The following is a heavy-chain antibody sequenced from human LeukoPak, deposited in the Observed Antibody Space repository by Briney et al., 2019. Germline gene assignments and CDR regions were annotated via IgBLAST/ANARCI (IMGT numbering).Heavy chain of an antibody. CDR3: AKDRAWLQFDY. CDR2: IKKDGSDK. J-gene: IGHJ4*02. Sequence: GGSLRLSCAASGFTFSNYWMSWVRQAPGKGLEWVADIKKDGSDKYHEDSVKGRFTISRDNAKNSLYLQMNSLRAEDTAVYYCAKDRAWLQFDYWGQGTLVTVSS. D-gene: IGHD5-24*01. CDR1: GFTFSNYW. V-gene: IGHV3-7*04.